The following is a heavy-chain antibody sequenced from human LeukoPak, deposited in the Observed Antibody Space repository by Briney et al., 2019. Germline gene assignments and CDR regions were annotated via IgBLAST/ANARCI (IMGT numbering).Heavy chain of an antibody. CDR3: AKDSGVWGSYRVDY. CDR1: GFTFSGYG. Sequence: PGGSLRLSCAASGFTFSGYGMHWVRQAPGKGLEWVAFIRYDGSNKYYADSVEGRFTISRDNAKNSLYLQMNSLRAEDTALYYCAKDSGVWGSYRVDYWGQGTLVTVSS. V-gene: IGHV3-30*02. CDR2: IRYDGSNK. D-gene: IGHD3-16*02. J-gene: IGHJ4*02.